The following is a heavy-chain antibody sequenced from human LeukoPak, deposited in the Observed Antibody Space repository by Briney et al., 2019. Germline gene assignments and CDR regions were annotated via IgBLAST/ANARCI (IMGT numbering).Heavy chain of an antibody. J-gene: IGHJ4*02. V-gene: IGHV3-66*01. D-gene: IGHD4-23*01. Sequence: PGGSLRLSCAASGFTVSSNYMSWVRQAPGKGLEWVSVIYSGGSTNYADSVKGRFTISRDNSKNTLYLQMNSLRVEDTAVYYCARGGGNLSFDYWGQGTLVTVSS. CDR2: IYSGGST. CDR3: ARGGGNLSFDY. CDR1: GFTVSSNY.